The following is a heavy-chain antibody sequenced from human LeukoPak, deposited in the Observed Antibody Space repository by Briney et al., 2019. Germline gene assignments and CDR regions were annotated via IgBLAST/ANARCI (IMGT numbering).Heavy chain of an antibody. J-gene: IGHJ6*03. Sequence: ASVKVSCKASGYTFTSYGISWVRQAPGQGLEWMGWISAYNGNTNYAQKLQGRVTMTTDTSTSTAYMELRSLRSDDTAVYYCARDHAAAPEGYYYYMDVWGKGTTVTVSS. D-gene: IGHD2-15*01. CDR3: ARDHAAAPEGYYYYMDV. V-gene: IGHV1-18*01. CDR1: GYTFTSYG. CDR2: ISAYNGNT.